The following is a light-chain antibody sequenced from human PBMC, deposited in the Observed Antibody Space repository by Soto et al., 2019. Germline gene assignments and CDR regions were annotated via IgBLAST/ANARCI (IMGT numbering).Light chain of an antibody. CDR1: QSISCW. Sequence: DIQMTQSPSTLSASVGDIVTISCRASQSISCWLAWYQQKPGKAPKLLMSDASSLERGFPSRFSGSGSGTEFTLTISSLQPDDFATYYCQQYDSYSRTFGQGTKVEI. J-gene: IGKJ1*01. V-gene: IGKV1-5*01. CDR2: DAS. CDR3: QQYDSYSRT.